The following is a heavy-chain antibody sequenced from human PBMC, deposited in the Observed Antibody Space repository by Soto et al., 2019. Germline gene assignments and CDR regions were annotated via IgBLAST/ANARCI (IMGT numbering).Heavy chain of an antibody. D-gene: IGHD3-10*01. CDR3: RRQASELGRGKPQYYMDA. V-gene: IGHV3-73*01. J-gene: IGHJ6*03. CDR2: IRSKGNTYAT. Sequence: EVQLVESGGGLVQPGGSLTLSCAASGFTFSGSAMHWVRQASGKGLEWVGRIRSKGNTYATAYGASLKGRYTISRDDSKNTAYLQMNSLNTEDTAGHYWRRQASELGRGKPQYYMDAWGKGTTGTAPS. CDR1: GFTFSGSA.